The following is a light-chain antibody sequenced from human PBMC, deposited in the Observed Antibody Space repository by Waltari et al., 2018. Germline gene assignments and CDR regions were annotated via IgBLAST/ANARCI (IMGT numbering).Light chain of an antibody. CDR1: SSDVGDYMY. V-gene: IGLV2-14*03. Sequence: QSALTQPASVSGSPGQPITISCTGTSSDVGDYMYVSWYQQHPGRAPKDLVFDVSRRPSGISDRFSGSKSGNTASLTISGLQAEDEADYYCTSYKRSSTSFLFGTGTTVTVL. CDR3: TSYKRSSTSFL. CDR2: DVS. J-gene: IGLJ1*01.